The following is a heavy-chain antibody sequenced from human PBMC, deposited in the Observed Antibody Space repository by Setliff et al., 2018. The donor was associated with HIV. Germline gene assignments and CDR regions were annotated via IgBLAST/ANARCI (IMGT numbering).Heavy chain of an antibody. CDR2: ISAYNGNT. D-gene: IGHD2-15*01. J-gene: IGHJ3*01. CDR3: ARDRLTAGIYCSDRCDDAFDL. V-gene: IGHV1-18*01. CDR1: GYTLKNTG. Sequence: ASVKVSCKASGYTLKNTGVTWVRQAPGQGLEWMAWISAYNGNTRYAQNFQGRVAMTTDTSTSTAYMELKSLTSDDTAVYYCARDRLTAGIYCSDRCDDAFDLWGQGTTVTVSS.